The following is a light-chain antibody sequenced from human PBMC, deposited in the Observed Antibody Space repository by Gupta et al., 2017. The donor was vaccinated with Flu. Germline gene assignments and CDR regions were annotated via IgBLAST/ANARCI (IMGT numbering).Light chain of an antibody. V-gene: IGLV3-25*02. J-gene: IGLJ2*01. CDR3: QSAAGSGTPVV. Sequence: SYELTQMPSVSVSPGQTARITCFGDGLPKQFAYWYQQRPGQAPVLVMSKDTERPSGIPERFSGSSSGKIVTLTITGVLPEDEADYYCQSAAGSGTPVVFGGGTKLTVL. CDR1: GLPKQF. CDR2: KDT.